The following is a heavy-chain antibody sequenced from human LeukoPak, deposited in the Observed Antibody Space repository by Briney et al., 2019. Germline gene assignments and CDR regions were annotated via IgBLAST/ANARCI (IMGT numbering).Heavy chain of an antibody. Sequence: DPGGSLRLSCAASGFTFSSYSMNWVRQAPGKGLEWVSYISSSSSTIYYADSVKGRFTISRDNAKNSLYLQMNSLRAEDTAAYYCARERPPADDYIPFDYWGQGTLVTVSS. CDR1: GFTFSSYS. CDR2: ISSSSSTI. D-gene: IGHD5-24*01. CDR3: ARERPPADDYIPFDY. J-gene: IGHJ4*02. V-gene: IGHV3-48*01.